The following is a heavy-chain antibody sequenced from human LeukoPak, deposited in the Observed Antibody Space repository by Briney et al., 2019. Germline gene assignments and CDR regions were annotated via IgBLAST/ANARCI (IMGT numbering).Heavy chain of an antibody. D-gene: IGHD3-16*02. CDR2: IRSKAYGGTT. Sequence: SLKLSCTASGFTFGDYAMSWVRQAPGKGLEWVGLIRSKAYGGTTEYAASVKGRFTISRDDSKSIAYLQMSSLKSEDTAVYYCSRARPDYVWGSYRYPWGQGILVTVSS. CDR1: GFTFGDYA. J-gene: IGHJ5*02. CDR3: SRARPDYVWGSYRYP. V-gene: IGHV3-49*04.